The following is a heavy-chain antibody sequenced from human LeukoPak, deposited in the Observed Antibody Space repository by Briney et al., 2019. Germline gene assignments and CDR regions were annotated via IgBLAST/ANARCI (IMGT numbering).Heavy chain of an antibody. V-gene: IGHV3-33*01. Sequence: GGSLRLSCAASGFTFSSYGMHWVRQATGEGLEWVAVIWYDGSNKYYADSVKGRFTISRDNSKNTLYLQMNSLRAEDTAVYYCARGLREYSSSASHWGQGTLVTVSS. CDR3: ARGLREYSSSASH. D-gene: IGHD6-13*01. CDR2: IWYDGSNK. CDR1: GFTFSSYG. J-gene: IGHJ4*02.